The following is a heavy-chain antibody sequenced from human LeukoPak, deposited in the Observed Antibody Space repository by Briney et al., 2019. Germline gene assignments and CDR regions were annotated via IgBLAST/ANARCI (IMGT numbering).Heavy chain of an antibody. V-gene: IGHV1-2*02. CDR2: INPNSGGT. J-gene: IGHJ4*02. CDR3: VREVTMVRGVITLFDY. Sequence: ASVKVSCKASGYTFTGYYMHWVRQAPGQGLEWMGWINPNSGGTNYAQKFQGRVTMTRDTSISTAYMELSRLRSDDTAVYYCVREVTMVRGVITLFDYWGQGTLVTVSS. CDR1: GYTFTGYY. D-gene: IGHD3-10*01.